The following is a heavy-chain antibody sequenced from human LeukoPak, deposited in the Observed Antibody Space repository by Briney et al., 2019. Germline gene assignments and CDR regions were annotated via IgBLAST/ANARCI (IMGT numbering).Heavy chain of an antibody. D-gene: IGHD1-26*01. CDR2: INPSNGGT. CDR3: ARDEGGYGGTYYGYYDS. J-gene: IGHJ4*02. CDR1: GYTFIGYY. V-gene: IGHV1-2*02. Sequence: ASVKVSCKASGYTFIGYYIHWVRQAPGQGLEWMGWINPSNGGTNYVQKFRDRVTMTRDTSISTAYVELSSLRSDDTAVYFCARDEGGYGGTYYGYYDSWGQGTLVTVSS.